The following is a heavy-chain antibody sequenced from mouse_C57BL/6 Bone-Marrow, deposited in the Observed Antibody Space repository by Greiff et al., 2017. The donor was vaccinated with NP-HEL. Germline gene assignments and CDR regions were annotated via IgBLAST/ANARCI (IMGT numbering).Heavy chain of an antibody. V-gene: IGHV7-3*01. CDR3: AWSICDDCADDPFYAMDY. CDR2: IRNKANGYTT. CDR1: GFTFTDYY. Sequence: EVQLVESGGGLVQPGGSLSLSCAASGFTFTDYYMSWVRQPPGKALEWLGFIRNKANGYTTEYSVPVKGRFTISRANSQSVLYLRMNDLSAKNSATYYSAWSICDDCADDPFYAMDYWGQGTSVTVSS. D-gene: IGHD2-4*01. J-gene: IGHJ4*01.